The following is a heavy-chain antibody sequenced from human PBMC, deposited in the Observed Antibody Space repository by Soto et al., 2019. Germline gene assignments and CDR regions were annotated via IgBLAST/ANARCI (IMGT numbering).Heavy chain of an antibody. CDR3: ARRVKVVPAALQQLSGYYYYYYMDV. J-gene: IGHJ6*03. Sequence: PSETLSLTCTVSGGSISSYYWSWIRQPPGKGLEWIGYIYYSGSTNYNPSLKSRVTISVDTSKNQFPLKLSSVTAADTAVYYCARRVKVVPAALQQLSGYYYYYYMDVWGKGTTVTVSS. CDR1: GGSISSYY. CDR2: IYYSGST. V-gene: IGHV4-59*01. D-gene: IGHD2-2*01.